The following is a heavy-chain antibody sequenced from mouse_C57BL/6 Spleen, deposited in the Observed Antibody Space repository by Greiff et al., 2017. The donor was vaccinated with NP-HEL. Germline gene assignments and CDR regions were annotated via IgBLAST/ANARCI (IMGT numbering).Heavy chain of an antibody. V-gene: IGHV1-69*01. J-gene: IGHJ2*01. CDR1: GYTFTSYW. CDR3: ARTETYGTHYFDY. CDR2: IDPSDSYT. D-gene: IGHD1-1*01. Sequence: QVQLKQPGAELVMPGASVKLSCKASGYTFTSYWMHWVKQRPGQGLEWIGEIDPSDSYTNYAHKFKGKATLTVDKSSSTAYMQLSSLTSADSAVYYCARTETYGTHYFDYWGQGTTLTVSS.